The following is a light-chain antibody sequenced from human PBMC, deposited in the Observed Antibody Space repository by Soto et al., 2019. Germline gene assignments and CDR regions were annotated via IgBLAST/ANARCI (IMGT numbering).Light chain of an antibody. CDR1: QSVSSSY. CDR3: QQYGSSPPLT. J-gene: IGKJ4*01. CDR2: GAS. Sequence: EIVLTQSPGTLSLSPGERATLSCRASQSVSSSYLAWYQQKPGQAPRLFIYGASSRATGIPDRFSGSGSGTDFTLTIIRLEPEDFAVYYCQQYGSSPPLTFGGGTKVEIK. V-gene: IGKV3-20*01.